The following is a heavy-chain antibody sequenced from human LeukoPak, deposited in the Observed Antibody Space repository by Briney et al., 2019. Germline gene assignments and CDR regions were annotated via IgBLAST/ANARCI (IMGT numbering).Heavy chain of an antibody. D-gene: IGHD3-10*01. Sequence: SETLSLTCTVSGGSISSGGYYWSWIRQHPGKGLEWIGYIYYSGSTYYNPSLKSRVTISVDTSKNQFSLKLSSVTAADTAVYYCARCYGSGSYYSFDYWGQGTLVTVSS. V-gene: IGHV4-31*03. CDR3: ARCYGSGSYYSFDY. CDR1: GGSISSGGYY. CDR2: IYYSGST. J-gene: IGHJ4*02.